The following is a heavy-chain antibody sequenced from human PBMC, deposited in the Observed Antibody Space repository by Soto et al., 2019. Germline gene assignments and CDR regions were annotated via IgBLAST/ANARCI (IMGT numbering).Heavy chain of an antibody. CDR1: GGTFSSLG. V-gene: IGHV1-69*01. CDR3: ALMGTQGRWLEVADY. J-gene: IGHJ4*02. D-gene: IGHD5-12*01. Sequence: QVQLVQSGAEVKRPGSSVKVSCEASGGTFSSLGFTWVRQAPGQGLEWMGGIIPISGRTTFAPKFLGRVTITADDSTRTTYMELTALTSDDTAIYYCALMGTQGRWLEVADYWGQGALVSVSS. CDR2: IIPISGRT.